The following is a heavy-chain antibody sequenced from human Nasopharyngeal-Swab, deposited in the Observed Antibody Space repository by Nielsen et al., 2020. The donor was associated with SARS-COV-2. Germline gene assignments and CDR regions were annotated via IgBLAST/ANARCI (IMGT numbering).Heavy chain of an antibody. V-gene: IGHV3-33*01. J-gene: IGHJ4*02. CDR1: GFTFSSYG. Sequence: GGSLRLFCAASGFTFSSYGMHWVRQAPGKGLEWVALIWYDGSNKYYADSVKGRFTISRDNSKNTLYLQMNSLRAEDTAVYYCASAGGGGDWHWGQGTLVTVSS. CDR3: ASAGGGGDWH. D-gene: IGHD2-21*02. CDR2: IWYDGSNK.